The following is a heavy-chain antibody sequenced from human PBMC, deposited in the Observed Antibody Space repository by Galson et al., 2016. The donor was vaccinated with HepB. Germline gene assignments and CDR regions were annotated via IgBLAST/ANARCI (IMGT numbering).Heavy chain of an antibody. CDR1: GSFFSTYA. J-gene: IGHJ6*02. CDR3: AAHCTTTPCPSKLVGFVFYYYAMDV. V-gene: IGHV1-69*05. CDR2: SVPIFGTS. Sequence: SVKVSCKASGSFFSTYAVTWMRQAPGHGLEWVGGSVPIFGTSNYAQNFQGRVTITTDESMSTAYMELSSLTSEDTAVYYCAAHCTTTPCPSKLVGFVFYYYAMDVWGQGTTVTVSS. D-gene: IGHD2-8*01.